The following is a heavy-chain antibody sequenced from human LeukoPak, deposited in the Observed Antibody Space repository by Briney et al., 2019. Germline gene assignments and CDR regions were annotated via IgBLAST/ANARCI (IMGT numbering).Heavy chain of an antibody. CDR3: ATLDRTTDAFDI. D-gene: IGHD1-1*01. J-gene: IGHJ3*02. Sequence: SETLSLTCTVSGGSISSSSYYWGWIRQPPGKGLEWIGSIYYSGSTYYNPSLKSRVTISVDTSKNQFSLKLSSVTAADTAAYYCATLDRTTDAFDIWGQGTMVTVSS. CDR2: IYYSGST. V-gene: IGHV4-39*01. CDR1: GGSISSSSYY.